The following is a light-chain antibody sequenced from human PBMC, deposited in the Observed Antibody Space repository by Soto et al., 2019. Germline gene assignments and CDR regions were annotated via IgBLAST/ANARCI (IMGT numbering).Light chain of an antibody. CDR1: QSISSW. V-gene: IGKV1-5*03. CDR2: KAS. J-gene: IGKJ4*01. Sequence: DIQMTQSPSTLSASVGDRVTITCRASQSISSWLAWYQQKPGKAPNLLIYKASNLESGVQSRFSGSGSGTDCTRTISSLQPDDFANCECYQHDSDPLTVGGGTNVEMK. CDR3: YQHDSDPLT.